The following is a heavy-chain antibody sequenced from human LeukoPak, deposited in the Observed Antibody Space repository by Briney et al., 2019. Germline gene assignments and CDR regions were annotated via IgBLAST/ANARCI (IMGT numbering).Heavy chain of an antibody. CDR3: ARVEVTSYYYYYYMDV. CDR1: GGSISSYY. J-gene: IGHJ6*03. V-gene: IGHV4-59*12. Sequence: SETLSLTCTVSGGSISSYYWSWIRQPPGKGLEWIGYIYYSGSTNYNPSLKSRVTISVDTSKNQFSLKLSSVTAADTAVYYCARVEVTSYYYYYYMDVWGKGTTVTVSS. CDR2: IYYSGST. D-gene: IGHD4-17*01.